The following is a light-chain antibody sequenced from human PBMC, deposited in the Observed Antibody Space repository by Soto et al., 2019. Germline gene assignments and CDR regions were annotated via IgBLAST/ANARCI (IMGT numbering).Light chain of an antibody. J-gene: IGKJ1*01. Sequence: DIHMTQSPSSISASVGDRVTITCRASQSIYRYLNWYQQKSGTGPKLLSDAASSLQTWVPSRVSGSGSGSDLTLNISTLQPEDVATDYCPQRFTTPPTFGQWTKVDIK. CDR3: PQRFTTPPT. V-gene: IGKV1-39*01. CDR2: AAS. CDR1: QSIYRY.